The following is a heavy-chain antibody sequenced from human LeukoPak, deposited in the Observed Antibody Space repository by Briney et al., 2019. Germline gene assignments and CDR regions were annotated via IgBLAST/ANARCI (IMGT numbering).Heavy chain of an antibody. CDR1: GYTFTGYY. CDR3: ASAWAAAASSAFDY. V-gene: IGHV1-2*02. D-gene: IGHD6-19*01. J-gene: IGHJ4*02. CDR2: INPNSGGT. Sequence: ASVKVSCKASGYTFTGYYMHWVRQAPGQGLEWMGWINPNSGGTNYAQKFQGRVTMTRDTSISTAYMELSRLRSDDTAVYYCASAWAAAASSAFDYWGQGTLVTVSS.